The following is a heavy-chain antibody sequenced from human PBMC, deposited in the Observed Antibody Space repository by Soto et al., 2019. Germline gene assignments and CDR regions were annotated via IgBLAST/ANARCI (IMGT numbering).Heavy chain of an antibody. D-gene: IGHD1-26*01. CDR2: ICYSGST. Sequence: QLQLQESGPGLVKPSETLSLTCTVSSVSISDSNFYWGWIRQPPGEGLEWIGNICYSGSTYYNPSLKSRVTVSLDTSKNQFSLKMRSVTAADTAVYFCARRSRVEEHNVAHWYFDLWGRGTLVTVSS. V-gene: IGHV4-39*01. CDR3: ARRSRVEEHNVAHWYFDL. CDR1: SVSISDSNFY. J-gene: IGHJ2*01.